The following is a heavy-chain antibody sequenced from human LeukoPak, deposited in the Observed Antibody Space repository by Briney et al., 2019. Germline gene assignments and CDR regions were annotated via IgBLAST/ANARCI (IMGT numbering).Heavy chain of an antibody. D-gene: IGHD2-2*01. CDR3: AKDKGFCTTTTCYVLSNDAFDI. CDR1: GFTFSSYA. CDR2: IRFDGTNK. V-gene: IGHV3-30*02. Sequence: PGGSLRLSCAASGFTFSSYAMSWVRQAPGKGLEWVAFIRFDGTNKYFTDSVKGRFTISRDNSKNTLYLQMSSLRAEDTAVYYCAKDKGFCTTTTCYVLSNDAFDIWGQGTMVTVSS. J-gene: IGHJ3*02.